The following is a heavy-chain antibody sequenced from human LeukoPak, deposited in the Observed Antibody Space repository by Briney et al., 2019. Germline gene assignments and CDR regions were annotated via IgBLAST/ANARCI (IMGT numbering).Heavy chain of an antibody. J-gene: IGHJ6*03. Sequence: PGGSLRLSCTASGFTFGDYLMSWFRQAPGKGLEWVSAISGSGGSTYYADSVKGRFTISRDNSKNTLSLQMNSLRAEDAAVYYCVKFRGIQHYNYHMDVWGKGTTVTVSS. V-gene: IGHV3-23*01. CDR1: GFTFGDYL. CDR2: ISGSGGST. CDR3: VKFRGIQHYNYHMDV. D-gene: IGHD3-10*01.